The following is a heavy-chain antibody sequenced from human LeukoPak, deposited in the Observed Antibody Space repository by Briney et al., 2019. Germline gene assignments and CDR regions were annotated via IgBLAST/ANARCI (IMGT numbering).Heavy chain of an antibody. Sequence: GGSLRLSCAASGFTFSSYGMHWVRQAPGKGLEWVAFIRYDGSNKYYADSVKGRFTISRDNSKNTLYLQMNSLRAEDTAVYYCAKDIFPFARITMIVGIDYWGQGTLVTVSS. CDR1: GFTFSSYG. D-gene: IGHD3-22*01. CDR2: IRYDGSNK. V-gene: IGHV3-30*02. J-gene: IGHJ4*02. CDR3: AKDIFPFARITMIVGIDY.